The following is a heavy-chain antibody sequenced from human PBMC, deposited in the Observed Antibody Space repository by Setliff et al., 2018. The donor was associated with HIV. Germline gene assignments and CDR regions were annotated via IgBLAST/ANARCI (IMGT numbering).Heavy chain of an antibody. D-gene: IGHD4-17*01. CDR3: AAFLVSPVTTQDY. J-gene: IGHJ4*02. CDR2: IYYSGST. V-gene: IGHV4-39*01. CDR1: GDSISSIDYY. Sequence: KPSETLSLTCTVSGDSISSIDYYWGWIRQPPGEGLEWIGSIYYSGSTNYNPSLKSRVTISVDPSKNQFSLKLKSVTAADTAMYYCAAFLVSPVTTQDYWGQGTPVTVSS.